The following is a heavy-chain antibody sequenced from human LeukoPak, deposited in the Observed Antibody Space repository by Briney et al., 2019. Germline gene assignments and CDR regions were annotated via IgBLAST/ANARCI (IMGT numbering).Heavy chain of an antibody. CDR1: GYTFTGYY. J-gene: IGHJ3*02. D-gene: IGHD3-10*01. Sequence: ASVKVSCKASGYTFTGYYMHWVRQAPGQGLEWMGWISAYNGNTNYAQKLQGRVTMTTDTSTSTAYMELRSLRSDDTAVYYCARGGLKDITMVRGVRGAFDIWGQGTMVTVSS. CDR2: ISAYNGNT. CDR3: ARGGLKDITMVRGVRGAFDI. V-gene: IGHV1-18*04.